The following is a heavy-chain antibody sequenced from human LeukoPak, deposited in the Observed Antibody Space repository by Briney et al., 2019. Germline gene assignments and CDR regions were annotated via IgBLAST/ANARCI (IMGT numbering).Heavy chain of an antibody. CDR3: ARHRRHYDILTGYYAGHFDI. D-gene: IGHD3-9*01. V-gene: IGHV4-39*01. CDR2: MSFIGST. Sequence: KPSETLSLTCSVSGGSISSTTYYWGWIRQPPGKGLEWIGSMSFIGSTYYNPSLKSRVTISVHMSKNHFSLKLSSVTAADTAVYYCARHRRHYDILTGYYAGHFDIWGQGTMVTVSS. J-gene: IGHJ3*02. CDR1: GGSISSTTYY.